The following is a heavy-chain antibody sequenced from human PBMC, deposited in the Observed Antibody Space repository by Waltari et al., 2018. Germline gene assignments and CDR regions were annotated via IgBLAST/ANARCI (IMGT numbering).Heavy chain of an antibody. J-gene: IGHJ5*02. CDR3: ARDRGHFALDL. Sequence: EVKLVESGGDLVQPGGSLRISCTASGFTFSRYWMSWVRQAPGKGVEWVASIRDDGTEKYYVDSVKGRFTISRDNAENSLYLQMNSLRAEDTALYFCARDRGHFALDLWGQGALVTVSS. CDR2: IRDDGTEK. V-gene: IGHV3-7*01. CDR1: GFTFSRYW.